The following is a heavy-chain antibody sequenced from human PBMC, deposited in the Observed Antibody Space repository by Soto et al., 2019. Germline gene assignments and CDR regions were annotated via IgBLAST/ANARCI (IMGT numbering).Heavy chain of an antibody. V-gene: IGHV1-69*13. CDR1: GGSFTYT. CDR3: ARLHSHGTYGMDV. Sequence: GASVKVSCKASGGSFTYTLSWVRPAPGQGLEWMGGIIPIFGTTNYAQKFQGRVTITADESTKTAYMELSTLRSEDTAVYYCARLHSHGTYGMDVSGPGTKVTVSS. CDR2: IIPIFGTT. J-gene: IGHJ6*02. D-gene: IGHD5-18*01.